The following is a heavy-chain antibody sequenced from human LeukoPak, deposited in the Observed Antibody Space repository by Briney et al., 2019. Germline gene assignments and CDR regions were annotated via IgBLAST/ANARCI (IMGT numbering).Heavy chain of an antibody. CDR2: ISRSGSTT. D-gene: IGHD5-18*01. Sequence: GGSLRLSCAVSGFTFSSYEMNWVRQAPGKGLEWVSYISRSGSTTYYADSVKGRLTISRDNANNSLFLEMNSLRAEDTAVYYCARALGYPDYWGQGTLVTVSS. J-gene: IGHJ4*02. CDR3: ARALGYPDY. CDR1: GFTFSSYE. V-gene: IGHV3-48*03.